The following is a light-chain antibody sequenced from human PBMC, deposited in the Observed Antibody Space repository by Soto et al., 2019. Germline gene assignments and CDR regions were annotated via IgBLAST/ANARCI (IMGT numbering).Light chain of an antibody. CDR1: QSLLHSKGYNY. J-gene: IGKJ4*01. Sequence: DIVMTQFPLSLPVTPGEPASISCRSSQSLLHSKGYNYLDWYLQKPGQSPQLLIYLGSNRASGVPDRLGGSGSGTDFTLKISGVEAEDVGVYYCMQALQAPLTFGGGTKVEIK. CDR3: MQALQAPLT. V-gene: IGKV2-28*01. CDR2: LGS.